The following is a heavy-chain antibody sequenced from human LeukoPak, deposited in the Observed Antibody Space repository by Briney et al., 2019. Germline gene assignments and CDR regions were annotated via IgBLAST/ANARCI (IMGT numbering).Heavy chain of an antibody. CDR2: IYYSGST. Sequence: SETLSLTCTVSGGSISSYYWSWIRQPPGKGLEWIGYIYYSGSTNYNPSLKSRVTISVDTFKNQFSLKLSSVTAADTAVYYCARLDRTAERYGSGSYYFDYWGQGTLVTVSS. V-gene: IGHV4-59*08. D-gene: IGHD3-10*01. CDR3: ARLDRTAERYGSGSYYFDY. J-gene: IGHJ4*02. CDR1: GGSISSYY.